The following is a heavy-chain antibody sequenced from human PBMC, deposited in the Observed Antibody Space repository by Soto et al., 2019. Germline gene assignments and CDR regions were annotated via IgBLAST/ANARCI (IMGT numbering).Heavy chain of an antibody. CDR1: GFTFSSYG. CDR3: ARDKISSSSNAFDI. J-gene: IGHJ3*02. D-gene: IGHD6-6*01. Sequence: QVQLVESGGGVVQPGRSLRLSCAASGFTFSSYGMHWVRQAPGKGLEWVAVIWYDGSNKYYADSVKGRFTISRDNSKNTLYLQMNRLRAEDTAVYYCARDKISSSSNAFDIWGQGTTVTVSS. CDR2: IWYDGSNK. V-gene: IGHV3-33*01.